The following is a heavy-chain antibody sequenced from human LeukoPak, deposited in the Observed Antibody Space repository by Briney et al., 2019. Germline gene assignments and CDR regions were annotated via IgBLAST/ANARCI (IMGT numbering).Heavy chain of an antibody. CDR2: ISSSSSYI. V-gene: IGHV3-21*03. CDR3: ARGGPVGITSFGVVSPYYFDY. D-gene: IGHD3-3*01. J-gene: IGHJ4*02. CDR1: GFTFSSYS. Sequence: GGSLRLSCAASGFTFSSYSMNWVRQAPGKGLEWVSSISSSSSYIYYADSVKGRFTISRDNAKNSLYLQMNSLRAEDTAVYYCARGGPVGITSFGVVSPYYFDYWGQGTLVTVSS.